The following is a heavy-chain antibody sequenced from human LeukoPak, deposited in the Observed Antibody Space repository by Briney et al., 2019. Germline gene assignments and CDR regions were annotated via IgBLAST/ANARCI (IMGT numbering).Heavy chain of an antibody. D-gene: IGHD6-19*01. CDR3: AKVWPYSSGYYYFGY. V-gene: IGHV3-23*01. CDR2: ISVGRGNT. CDR1: GITFSSNA. Sequence: PGGSLRLSCAASGITFSSNAMSWVRQAPGKGLEWVSAISVGRGNTYYAASVKGRFTISRDNSKNTLYLQMNSLRADDTAVYYCAKVWPYSSGYYYFGYWGQGTLVTVSS. J-gene: IGHJ4*02.